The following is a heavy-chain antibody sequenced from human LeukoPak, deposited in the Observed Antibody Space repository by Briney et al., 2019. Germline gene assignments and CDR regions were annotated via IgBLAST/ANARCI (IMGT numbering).Heavy chain of an antibody. CDR3: ARGKGYTTSSRHRGIDN. V-gene: IGHV4-34*01. J-gene: IGHJ4*02. CDR1: GGSFSGYY. D-gene: IGHD6-6*01. CDR2: IKDSGSA. Sequence: SETLSLTCAVYGGSFSGYYWSWIRQPPGKGLEWIGEIKDSGSANYNLSLKSRVFISVDTSKNQFSLKLRSVTAADTAVYYCARGKGYTTSSRHRGIDNWGQGTLVTVSS.